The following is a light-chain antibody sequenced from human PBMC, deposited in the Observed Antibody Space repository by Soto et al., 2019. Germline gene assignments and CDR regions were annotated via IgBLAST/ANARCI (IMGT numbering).Light chain of an antibody. V-gene: IGKV1-39*01. CDR1: QGISTY. CDR2: AAS. CDR3: QQSYSNTWT. J-gene: IGKJ1*01. Sequence: DIQMTQSPSSLSASVGDRVTISCRASQGISTYLNWYQQKPGKAPKLLIYAASSLQSGVPSRFSGSGSETDFTLTISSLQPEDFETYSCQQSYSNTWTFGQGTKVDIK.